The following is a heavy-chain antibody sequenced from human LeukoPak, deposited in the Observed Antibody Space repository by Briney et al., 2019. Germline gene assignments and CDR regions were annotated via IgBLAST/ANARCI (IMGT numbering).Heavy chain of an antibody. Sequence: GGSLRLSCAASGFTFRSSAMSWVRQTPGKGPEWVSAISGSGDSTYYADSVKGRFTISRDNSKNTLYLQMNTLRAEDTAVYYCAKVDATYGSGSYYPWVYWGQGILVTVSS. D-gene: IGHD3-10*01. CDR2: ISGSGDST. CDR3: AKVDATYGSGSYYPWVY. CDR1: GFTFRSSA. J-gene: IGHJ4*02. V-gene: IGHV3-23*01.